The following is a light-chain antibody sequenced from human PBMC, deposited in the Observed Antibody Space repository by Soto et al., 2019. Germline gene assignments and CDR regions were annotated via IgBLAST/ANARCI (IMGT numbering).Light chain of an antibody. CDR3: QQRSNWPT. V-gene: IGKV3-11*01. Sequence: EIVLTQSPATLSLSPGERATLSCRASQSVSSYLAWYQQKPGQAPRLLIYDASNRATGIPARFSGSGSGTDVTLTISILEHEDFAVYYCQQRSNWPTFGPGTKVDIK. J-gene: IGKJ3*01. CDR1: QSVSSY. CDR2: DAS.